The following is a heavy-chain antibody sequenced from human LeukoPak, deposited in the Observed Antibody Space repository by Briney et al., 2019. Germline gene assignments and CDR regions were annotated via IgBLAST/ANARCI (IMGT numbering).Heavy chain of an antibody. CDR1: GGSISSGSHY. V-gene: IGHV4-61*01. D-gene: IGHD3-10*01. J-gene: IGHJ3*02. CDR3: ATSYHYGSGSYGNAFDI. Sequence: SETLSLTCTVSGGSISSGSHYWSWIRQPPGKGLEWIGYIYYSGSTNYNPSLKSRVTISVDTSKNLFSLKLSSVTAADTAVYYCATSYHYGSGSYGNAFDIWGQGTMVTVSS. CDR2: IYYSGST.